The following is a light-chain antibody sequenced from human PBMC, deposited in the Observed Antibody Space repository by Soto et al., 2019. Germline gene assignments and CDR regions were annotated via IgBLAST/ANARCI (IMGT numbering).Light chain of an antibody. Sequence: DIQMTQSPSSLSASVGDRVTITCRASQSISSYLNWYQQKPGKAPKLLIYAASSLQSGVPSRFSGSGSGTDFTLTISSLQPEDFAIYYCQQADSFPWTFGQGTKVDIK. CDR2: AAS. V-gene: IGKV1-39*01. J-gene: IGKJ1*01. CDR3: QQADSFPWT. CDR1: QSISSY.